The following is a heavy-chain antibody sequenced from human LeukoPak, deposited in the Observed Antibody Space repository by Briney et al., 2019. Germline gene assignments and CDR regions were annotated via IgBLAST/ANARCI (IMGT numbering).Heavy chain of an antibody. CDR1: GFTFSSYG. J-gene: IGHJ4*02. Sequence: PGGSLRLSCAASGFTFSSYGMHWVRQAPGKGLEWVAFIRYDGSNKYYADSVKGRFTISRDNSKNTLYLQMNSLRAEDTAVYYCVQLRLLGSGYWGQGTLVTVSS. D-gene: IGHD5-18*01. CDR2: IRYDGSNK. V-gene: IGHV3-30*02. CDR3: VQLRLLGSGY.